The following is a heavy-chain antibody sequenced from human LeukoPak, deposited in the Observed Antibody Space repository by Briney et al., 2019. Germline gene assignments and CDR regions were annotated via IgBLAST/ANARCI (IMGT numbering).Heavy chain of an antibody. J-gene: IGHJ4*02. CDR1: GYTLTSYG. D-gene: IGHD3-22*01. CDR3: VRDPYYYDSSGHRFDY. Sequence: GASVKVSCKASGYTLTSYGISWVRQAPGQGLEWMGGIIPIFGSANYAQNFQGRVTITADESTSTAYMELSSLRSEDTAVYYCVRDPYYYDSSGHRFDYWGQGTLVTVSS. CDR2: IIPIFGSA. V-gene: IGHV1-69*13.